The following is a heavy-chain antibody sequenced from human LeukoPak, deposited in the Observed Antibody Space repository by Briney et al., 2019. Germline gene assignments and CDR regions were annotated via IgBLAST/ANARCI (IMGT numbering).Heavy chain of an antibody. CDR1: EFTFSSYS. D-gene: IGHD2-15*01. CDR3: ARENDMGYCSGGRCYKGYNAMDV. J-gene: IGHJ6*02. Sequence: GGSLRLSCAASEFTFSSYSMNWVRQAPGKGLEWVSYITNSGNSKSYADSVKGRFTISRDNSKNTLYLQMNSLRAEDTAVYYCARENDMGYCSGGRCYKGYNAMDVWGQGTTVTVSS. CDR2: ITNSGNSK. V-gene: IGHV3-48*01.